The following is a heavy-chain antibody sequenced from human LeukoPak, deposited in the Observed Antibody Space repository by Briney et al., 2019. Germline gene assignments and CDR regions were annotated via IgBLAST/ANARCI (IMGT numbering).Heavy chain of an antibody. Sequence: PGGSLRLSCAASGFTFSSYAMHWVRQAPGKGLEWVAVISYDGSNKYYADSVKGRFTISRDNSKNTLYLQMNSLRAEDTAVYYWARGGRSSTSWQDYWGQGTLVTVSS. CDR3: ARGGRSSTSWQDY. CDR2: ISYDGSNK. V-gene: IGHV3-30*01. D-gene: IGHD2-2*01. CDR1: GFTFSSYA. J-gene: IGHJ4*02.